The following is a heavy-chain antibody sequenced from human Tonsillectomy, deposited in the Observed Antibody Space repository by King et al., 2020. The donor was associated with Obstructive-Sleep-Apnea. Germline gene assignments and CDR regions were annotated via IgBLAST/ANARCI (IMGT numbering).Heavy chain of an antibody. V-gene: IGHV4-39*07. CDR1: GVSISSSSSY. D-gene: IGHD6-19*01. Sequence: QLQESGPGLVKPSETLSLTCTVSGVSISSSSSYCGWIRQPPGKGLEWIGSVYYSGSTNYNPSLMSRVTISIDTSKNQISLKRSSVTAADTAVYYCARVPYITGWSGWFDPWGQGTLVTVSS. CDR2: VYYSGST. J-gene: IGHJ5*02. CDR3: ARVPYITGWSGWFDP.